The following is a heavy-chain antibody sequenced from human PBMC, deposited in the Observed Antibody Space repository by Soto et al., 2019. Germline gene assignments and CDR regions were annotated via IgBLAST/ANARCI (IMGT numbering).Heavy chain of an antibody. CDR1: GFSLSNARMG. Sequence: SGPTLVNPTETLTLTCTVSGFSLSNARMGVSWIRQPPGKALEWLAHIFSNDEKPYSTSLKSRLTISKDTSKSQVVLTMTNMDPVDTATYYCARIRPTIFGVVAWFDPWGQGTLVTVSS. V-gene: IGHV2-26*01. CDR2: IFSNDEK. D-gene: IGHD3-3*01. J-gene: IGHJ5*02. CDR3: ARIRPTIFGVVAWFDP.